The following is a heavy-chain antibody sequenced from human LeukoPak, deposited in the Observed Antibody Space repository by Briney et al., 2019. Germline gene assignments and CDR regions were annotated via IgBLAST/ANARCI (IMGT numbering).Heavy chain of an antibody. V-gene: IGHV1-8*01. Sequence: ASVKVSCKASGYTFTSYDINWVRQATGQGLEWMGWMNPNSGNTGYAQKFQGRVTMTRNTSISTAYMELSSLRSEDTAVYYCARGLYSSSWREGYYYYGMDVWAKGPRSPSP. J-gene: IGHJ6*02. CDR2: MNPNSGNT. CDR3: ARGLYSSSWREGYYYYGMDV. D-gene: IGHD6-13*01. CDR1: GYTFTSYD.